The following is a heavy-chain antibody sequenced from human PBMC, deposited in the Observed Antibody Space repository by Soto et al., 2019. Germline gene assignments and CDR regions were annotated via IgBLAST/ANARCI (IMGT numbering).Heavy chain of an antibody. CDR3: ASANDYSNYYYGMDV. J-gene: IGHJ6*02. CDR2: IYYSGST. V-gene: IGHV4-30-4*01. D-gene: IGHD4-4*01. CDR1: GGSISSGDYY. Sequence: SATLSLTCTVSGGSISSGDYYWSWIRQPPGKGLEWIGYIYYSGSTYYNPSLKSRVTISVDTSKNQFSLKLSSVTAAATAVYYCASANDYSNYYYGMDVWGQGTTVTVSS.